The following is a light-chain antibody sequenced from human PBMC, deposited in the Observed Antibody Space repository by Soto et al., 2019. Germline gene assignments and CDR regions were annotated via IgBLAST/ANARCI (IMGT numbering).Light chain of an antibody. J-gene: IGKJ1*01. CDR2: GAS. CDR1: QSISDT. Sequence: EIVMTQSPATLSVSPGGRATLSCRASQSISDTLAWYQQEPGQAPRLLIYGASTRATGIPARFSGSGSGTEFTLTISSLQSEDFAVYYCQQYNNWPPWTFGQGTKVDIK. V-gene: IGKV3-15*01. CDR3: QQYNNWPPWT.